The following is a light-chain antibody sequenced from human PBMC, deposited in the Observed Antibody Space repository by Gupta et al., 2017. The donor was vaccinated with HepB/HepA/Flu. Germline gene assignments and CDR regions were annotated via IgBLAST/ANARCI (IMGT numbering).Light chain of an antibody. CDR3: ATWDDSLSGVV. CDR1: GSNIGSNT. V-gene: IGLV1-44*01. J-gene: IGLJ2*01. CDR2: SID. Sequence: QSVLTQPPAASGTPGQRVTISCSGSGSNIGSNTVHWYQQLPGTAPNLLIYSIDQRPSGVPDRFSGSKSGTSASLDISGLQSEDEADYYCATWDDSLSGVVFGGGTKLTVL.